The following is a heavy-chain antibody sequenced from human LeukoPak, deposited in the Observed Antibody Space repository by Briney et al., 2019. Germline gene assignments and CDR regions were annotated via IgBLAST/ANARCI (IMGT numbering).Heavy chain of an antibody. CDR1: GGSISPYY. V-gene: IGHV4-59*08. CDR3: ARHSGVTYDMDV. J-gene: IGHJ6*02. CDR2: IYYSGST. Sequence: SETLSLTCAVSGGSISPYYWSWIRQPPGKGLEWIGYIYYSGSTNYNPSLKSRVTISVDTSKNQFSLKLSSVTAADTALYYCARHSGVTYDMDVWGQGTTVTVSS. D-gene: IGHD3-3*01.